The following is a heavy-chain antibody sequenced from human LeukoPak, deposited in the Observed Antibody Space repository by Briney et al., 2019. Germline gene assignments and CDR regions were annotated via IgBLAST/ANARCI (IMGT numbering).Heavy chain of an antibody. CDR1: GFTVSSNY. CDR3: ARGTWFGELFLDY. J-gene: IGHJ4*02. D-gene: IGHD3-10*01. V-gene: IGHV3-53*01. Sequence: GGSLRLPCAASGFTVSSNYMSWVRQAPGKGLEWVSVIYSGGSTYYADSVKGRFTISRDNSKNTLYLQMNSLRAEDTAVYYCARGTWFGELFLDYWGQGTLVTVSS. CDR2: IYSGGST.